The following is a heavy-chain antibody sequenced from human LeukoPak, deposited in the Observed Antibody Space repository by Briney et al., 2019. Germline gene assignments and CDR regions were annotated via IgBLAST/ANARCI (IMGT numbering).Heavy chain of an antibody. CDR2: INPSGGST. Sequence: ASVKVSCKASGYTFTSYYMHWARQAPGQGLEWMGIINPSGGSTSYAQKFQGRVTMTRDMSTSTVYMELSSLRSEDTAVYYCARDRDGYNYKYAFDIWGQGTMVTVSS. J-gene: IGHJ3*02. V-gene: IGHV1-46*01. CDR3: ARDRDGYNYKYAFDI. D-gene: IGHD5-24*01. CDR1: GYTFTSYY.